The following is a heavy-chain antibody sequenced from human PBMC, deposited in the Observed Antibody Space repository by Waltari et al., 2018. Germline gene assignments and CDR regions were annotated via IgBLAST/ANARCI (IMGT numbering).Heavy chain of an antibody. J-gene: IGHJ3*01. Sequence: QVHLQQSGAGLLRPSQTLSLTCTVYGGSSSAFYWSWIRQAPGKGLEWRGEIYHGGSTNYNPSLRGRITISAATSKTEFYLTLNSVTAADTALYYCALRITAMTVVTDEEDAFDFWGPGTMITVSS. CDR2: IYHGGST. CDR3: ALRITAMTVVTDEEDAFDF. D-gene: IGHD2-21*02. CDR1: GGSSSAFY. V-gene: IGHV4-34*01.